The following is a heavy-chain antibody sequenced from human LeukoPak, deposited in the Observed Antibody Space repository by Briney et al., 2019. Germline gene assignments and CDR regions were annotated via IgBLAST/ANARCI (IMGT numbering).Heavy chain of an antibody. J-gene: IGHJ4*02. Sequence: GGSLRLSCAASGFTFSSYAMHWVRQAPGKGLEWVAVISYDGSNKYYADSVKGRFTISRDNSKDTLYLQMNSLRAEDTAVYYCAKDDSKGDYWGQGTLVTVSS. CDR3: AKDDSKGDY. CDR1: GFTFSSYA. CDR2: ISYDGSNK. V-gene: IGHV3-30-3*01.